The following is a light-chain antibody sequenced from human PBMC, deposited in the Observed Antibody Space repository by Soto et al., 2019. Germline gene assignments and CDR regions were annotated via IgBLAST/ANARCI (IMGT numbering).Light chain of an antibody. CDR3: QQYNNWPLT. V-gene: IGKV3-15*01. CDR2: GAS. Sequence: EIVMTQSPATLSVSPGERPTPSSRAIQSFTSNLAWNQQKPGQAPRLLIYGASTRATGIPARFSGSGSGTEFTLTISSLQSEDFAVYYCQQYNNWPLTFGQGTKLEIK. CDR1: QSFTSN. J-gene: IGKJ2*01.